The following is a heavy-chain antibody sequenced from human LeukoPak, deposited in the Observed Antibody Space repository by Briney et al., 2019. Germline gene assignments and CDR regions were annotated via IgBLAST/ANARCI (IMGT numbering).Heavy chain of an antibody. CDR2: ICPDGTVT. V-gene: IGHV3-74*01. J-gene: IGHJ4*02. CDR3: VRDFRSADY. CDR1: GFTFSTYC. Sequence: PGGSLRLSCAASGFTFSTYCMHWVRQVPGKGPMWVSRICPDGTVTNYADSVKARFIISRDNARNTVYLQMNSLRVEDTAVYYCVRDFRSADYWGQGTLVTVSS.